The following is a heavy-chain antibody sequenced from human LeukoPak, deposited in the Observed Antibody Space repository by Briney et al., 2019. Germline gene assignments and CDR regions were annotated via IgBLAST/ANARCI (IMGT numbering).Heavy chain of an antibody. D-gene: IGHD5-24*01. CDR1: EFTVSRNY. Sequence: GGSLRLSCTVSEFTVSRNYMLWVRQAPGKGLEWVSLIFSNGDTHYADSVKGRFTISRDTSKNTVSLQMNSLRVEDTAMYYCTRDQMNYWGQGTLVTVSS. V-gene: IGHV3-53*01. J-gene: IGHJ4*02. CDR2: IFSNGDT. CDR3: TRDQMNY.